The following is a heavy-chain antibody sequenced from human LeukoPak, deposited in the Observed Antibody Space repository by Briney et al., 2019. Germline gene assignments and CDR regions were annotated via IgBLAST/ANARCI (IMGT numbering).Heavy chain of an antibody. V-gene: IGHV4-4*07. Sequence: PSETLSLTCTVSGGSISSYYWSWIRQPAGEGLEWIGRIYISGSTNYNPSLKSRVTMSVDTSKNQFSLKLSSVTAADTAVYYCARRGYSYGYWFDPWGQGTLVTVSS. CDR3: ARRGYSYGYWFDP. CDR1: GGSISSYY. CDR2: IYISGST. J-gene: IGHJ5*02. D-gene: IGHD5-18*01.